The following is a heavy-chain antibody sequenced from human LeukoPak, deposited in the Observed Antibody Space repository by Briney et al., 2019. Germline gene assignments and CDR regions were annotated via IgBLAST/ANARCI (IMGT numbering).Heavy chain of an antibody. CDR1: GFTVSSNY. Sequence: GGSLRPSCAASGFTVSSNYMSWVRQAPGKGLEWVSIIYSGGSTYYADSVKGRFTISRDISKNTLYLQMNSLRAEDTAVYYCARALAAASHTSFDYWGQGTLVTVSS. D-gene: IGHD6-13*01. CDR2: IYSGGST. J-gene: IGHJ4*02. CDR3: ARALAAASHTSFDY. V-gene: IGHV3-66*01.